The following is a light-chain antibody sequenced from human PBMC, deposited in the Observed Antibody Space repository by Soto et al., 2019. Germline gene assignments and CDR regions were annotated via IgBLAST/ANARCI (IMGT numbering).Light chain of an antibody. CDR2: EVS. J-gene: IGLJ2*01. Sequence: QSALTQPASVSGSPGQSITISCTGTSSDVGGYNYVSWYQQHPGKAPKLMIYEVSNRPSGVSNRFSGSKSGNTSSLAISGLHAADEADYYCSSYTSSSTVVFGGGTKVTVL. V-gene: IGLV2-14*01. CDR1: SSDVGGYNY. CDR3: SSYTSSSTVV.